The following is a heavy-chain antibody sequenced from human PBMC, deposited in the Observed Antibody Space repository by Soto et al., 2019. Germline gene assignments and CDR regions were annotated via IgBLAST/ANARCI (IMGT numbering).Heavy chain of an antibody. CDR3: AREGPSTMASSFYYYGMDV. Sequence: GASVKVSCKASGYTFTSYYMHWVRQAPGQGLEWMGIINPSGGSTSYAQKFQGRVTMTRDTSTSTVYMELSSLRSEDTAVYYCAREGPSTMASSFYYYGMDVWGQGTTVTVSS. CDR2: INPSGGST. V-gene: IGHV1-46*01. J-gene: IGHJ6*02. CDR1: GYTFTSYY. D-gene: IGHD3-10*01.